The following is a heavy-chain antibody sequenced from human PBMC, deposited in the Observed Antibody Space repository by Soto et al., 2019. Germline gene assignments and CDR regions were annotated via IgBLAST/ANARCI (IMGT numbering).Heavy chain of an antibody. D-gene: IGHD1-7*01. CDR1: GGSFSGYY. CDR2: INHSGST. Sequence: PSETLSLTCAVYGGSFSGYYWSWIRQPPGKGLEWIGEINHSGSTNYNPSLKSRVTISVDTSKNQFSLKLSSVTAADTAVYYCARGLKARKTPEYNWNYVRGSDGYYFDYWGQGTLVTVSS. V-gene: IGHV4-34*01. CDR3: ARGLKARKTPEYNWNYVRGSDGYYFDY. J-gene: IGHJ4*02.